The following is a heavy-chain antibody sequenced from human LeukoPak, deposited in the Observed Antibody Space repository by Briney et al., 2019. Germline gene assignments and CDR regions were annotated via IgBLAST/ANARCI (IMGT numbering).Heavy chain of an antibody. J-gene: IGHJ4*02. CDR3: ATVGGSGAASND. V-gene: IGHV1-2*06. CDR2: ISPNNGGT. Sequence: GASVKVSCKASGYAFTDYYIHWVRQAPGQGPEWVGRISPNNGGTVYAQKFQGRVTMTSDTSITTAYMELSRLRSDDTAIYFCATVGGSGAASNDWGQGTLVSVSS. CDR1: GYAFTDYY. D-gene: IGHD3-16*01.